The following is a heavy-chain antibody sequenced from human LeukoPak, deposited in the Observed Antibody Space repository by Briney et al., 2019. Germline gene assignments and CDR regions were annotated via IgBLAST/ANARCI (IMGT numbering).Heavy chain of an antibody. Sequence: ASVKVSCKASGYTFTSYGISWVRQAPGQGLGWMGWINPNSGGTNYAQKFQGRVTMTRDTSISTAYMELSRLRSDDTAVYYCAREPGYYYDSSGYGIQWGQGTLVTVSS. D-gene: IGHD3-22*01. CDR1: GYTFTSYG. CDR2: INPNSGGT. V-gene: IGHV1-2*02. CDR3: AREPGYYYDSSGYGIQ. J-gene: IGHJ4*02.